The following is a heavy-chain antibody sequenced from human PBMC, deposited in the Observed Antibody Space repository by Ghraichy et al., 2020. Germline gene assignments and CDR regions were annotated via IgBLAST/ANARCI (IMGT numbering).Heavy chain of an antibody. CDR2: IKQDGSDK. Sequence: LSLTCAASGFTFSNYWMTWVRQAPGKGLEWVANIKQDGSDKYYVDSVKGRFTISRDNARNSLSLQMNSLRAEDTAIYYCAREPGSSWYPDYWGQGTLVTVSS. J-gene: IGHJ4*02. D-gene: IGHD6-13*01. V-gene: IGHV3-7*03. CDR3: AREPGSSWYPDY. CDR1: GFTFSNYW.